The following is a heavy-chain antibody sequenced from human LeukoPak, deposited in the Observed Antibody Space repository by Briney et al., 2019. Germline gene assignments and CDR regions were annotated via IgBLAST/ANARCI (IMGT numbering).Heavy chain of an antibody. D-gene: IGHD3-22*01. CDR2: ISGSGGST. CDR1: GFTFSSYA. V-gene: IGHV3-23*01. Sequence: GGSLRLSCAASGFTFSSYAMSWVRQAPGKGLEWVLAISGSGGSTYYADSVKGRFTISRDNSKNTLYLQMNSLRAEDTAVYYCATSSRASSGYSSLWGQGTLVTVSS. CDR3: ATSSRASSGYSSL. J-gene: IGHJ4*02.